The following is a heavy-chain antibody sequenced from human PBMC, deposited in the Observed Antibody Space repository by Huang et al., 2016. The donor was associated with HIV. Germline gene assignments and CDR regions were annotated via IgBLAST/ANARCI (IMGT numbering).Heavy chain of an antibody. D-gene: IGHD6-13*01. CDR2: VYQSGST. V-gene: IGHV4-39*01. CDR1: GDFISSTNYY. CDR3: ASQHIGAAATWF. J-gene: IGHJ4*02. Sequence: QLQLQESGPGQVKPSETLSLTCTVSGDFISSTNYYWGWIRQSPGKGREWVGRVYQSGSTNYNPALKGRVTLSVDTSRNQFSLRLNSVTAADTAVYYCASQHIGAAATWFWGRGTQVAVSS.